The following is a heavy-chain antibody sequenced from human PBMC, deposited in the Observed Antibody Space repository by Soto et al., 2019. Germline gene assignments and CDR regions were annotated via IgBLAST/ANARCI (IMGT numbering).Heavy chain of an antibody. D-gene: IGHD6-13*01. V-gene: IGHV4-34*01. CDR1: GGSFSCYY. Sequence: SETMSVTCGVYGGSFSCYYLSWIGKTPGKGLEWIGEINHSGSTNYNPSLKSRVTISVDTSKNQFSLKLSSVTAADTAVYYCARGPSIAAAGTGSDYWGQGTLVTVSS. J-gene: IGHJ4*02. CDR2: INHSGST. CDR3: ARGPSIAAAGTGSDY.